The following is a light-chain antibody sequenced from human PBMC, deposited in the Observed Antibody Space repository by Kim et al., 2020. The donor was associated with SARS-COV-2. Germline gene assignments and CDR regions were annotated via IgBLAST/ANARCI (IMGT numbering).Light chain of an antibody. Sequence: PGKTARITCGGNNIASKSVHWYQQKPGQAPVLVIYYDSDRPSGIPERFSGSNSGNTATLTISRVEAGDEADYYCQVWDSSSDHRGVFGTGTKVTVL. CDR2: YDS. J-gene: IGLJ1*01. V-gene: IGLV3-21*04. CDR3: QVWDSSSDHRGV. CDR1: NIASKS.